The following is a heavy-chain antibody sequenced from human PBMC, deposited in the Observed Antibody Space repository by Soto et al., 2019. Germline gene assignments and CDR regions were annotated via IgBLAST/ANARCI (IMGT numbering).Heavy chain of an antibody. CDR2: IIPVFGTT. V-gene: IGHV1-69*13. D-gene: IGHD3-16*01. J-gene: IGHJ4*02. CDR1: GGLFSSFA. CDR3: ARGGGPYVWFNEF. Sequence: ASVKVSCKDSGGLFSSFAISWVRQAPGQGLEWLGGIIPVFGTTNYAEKFQDRVTITADESTNTAYMELSSLRSEDTAIYYCARGGGPYVWFNEFWGQGTPVTGS.